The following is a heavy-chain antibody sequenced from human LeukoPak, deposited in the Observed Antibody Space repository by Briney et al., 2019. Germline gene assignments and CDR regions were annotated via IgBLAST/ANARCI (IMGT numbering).Heavy chain of an antibody. CDR3: AVSKSGYSSGELDY. Sequence: GGSLRLSCAASGFTFRSYAMSWVRQAPGKGLEWVSAISGSGGSTYYADSVKGRFTISRDNSKNTLYLQMNSLRAEDTAVYYCAVSKSGYSSGELDYWGQGTLVTVSS. D-gene: IGHD3-22*01. J-gene: IGHJ4*02. CDR2: ISGSGGST. CDR1: GFTFRSYA. V-gene: IGHV3-23*01.